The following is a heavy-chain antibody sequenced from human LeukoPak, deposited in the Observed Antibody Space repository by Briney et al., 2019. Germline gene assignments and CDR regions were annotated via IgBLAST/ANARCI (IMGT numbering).Heavy chain of an antibody. CDR1: GGSISSYY. Sequence: PSETLSLTCTVSGGSISSYYWSWLRQPAGKGLEWIGRIYTSGSTNYNPSLKSRVTMSVDTSKNQFSLKLSSVTAADTAVYYCARGGDYYDSSGYPFDYWGQGTLVTVSS. CDR3: ARGGDYYDSSGYPFDY. CDR2: IYTSGST. V-gene: IGHV4-4*07. J-gene: IGHJ4*02. D-gene: IGHD3-22*01.